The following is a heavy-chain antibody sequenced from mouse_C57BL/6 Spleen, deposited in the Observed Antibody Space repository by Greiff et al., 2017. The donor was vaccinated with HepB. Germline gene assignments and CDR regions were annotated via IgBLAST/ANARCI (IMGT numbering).Heavy chain of an antibody. J-gene: IGHJ2*01. CDR1: GYTFTSYW. CDR3: ARGDYYGSSYGYFDY. D-gene: IGHD1-1*01. Sequence: VQLQQPGAELVKPGASVKMSCKASGYTFTSYWITRVKQRPGQGLAWIGDIYPGSGSTNYNEKFKSKATLTVDTSSSTAYMQLSSLTSEDSAVYYCARGDYYGSSYGYFDYWGQGTTLTVSS. V-gene: IGHV1-55*01. CDR2: IYPGSGST.